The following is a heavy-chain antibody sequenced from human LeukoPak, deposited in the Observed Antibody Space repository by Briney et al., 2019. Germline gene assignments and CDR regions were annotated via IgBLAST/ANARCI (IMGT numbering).Heavy chain of an antibody. CDR3: ARAAVYYDFWSGYYPPSFLDY. J-gene: IGHJ4*02. CDR2: IIPIFGTA. V-gene: IGHV1-69*05. Sequence: SVKVPCKASGGTFSSYAISWVRQAPGQGLEWMGGIIPIFGTANYAQKFQGRVTMTRDTSTSTVYMELSSLRSEDTAVYYCARAAVYYDFWSGYYPPSFLDYWGQGTLVTVSS. CDR1: GGTFSSYA. D-gene: IGHD3-3*01.